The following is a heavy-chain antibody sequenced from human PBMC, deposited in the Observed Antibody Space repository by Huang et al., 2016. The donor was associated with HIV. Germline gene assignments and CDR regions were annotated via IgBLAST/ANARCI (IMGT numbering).Heavy chain of an antibody. V-gene: IGHV4-34*02. Sequence: QMQLQQRGAGLLKPSETLSLTCGVSGGSFTGNYLTWICQAPGKGVEGIGEVNDRGGTNYSPSLNGRVAISLDKSNRELSLKLRSVTAADTAVYYCARQCTILEWLLGLDVWGQGTTVIVSS. D-gene: IGHD3-3*01. CDR1: GGSFTGNY. J-gene: IGHJ6*02. CDR2: VNDRGGT. CDR3: ARQCTILEWLLGLDV.